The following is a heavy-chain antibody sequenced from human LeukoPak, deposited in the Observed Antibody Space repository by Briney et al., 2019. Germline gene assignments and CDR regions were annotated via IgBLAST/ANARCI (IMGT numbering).Heavy chain of an antibody. CDR2: ITYGSTYI. Sequence: PRGSLRLSCAASGFTFSDYSMNWVRQAPGKGLEWVSSITYGSTYIYYADLVKGRFTVSRDNAKNSLYLQMNSLRVEDTAVYYCARGRLYGDYSDYWGQGTLVTVSS. J-gene: IGHJ4*02. CDR3: ARGRLYGDYSDY. V-gene: IGHV3-21*01. D-gene: IGHD4-17*01. CDR1: GFTFSDYS.